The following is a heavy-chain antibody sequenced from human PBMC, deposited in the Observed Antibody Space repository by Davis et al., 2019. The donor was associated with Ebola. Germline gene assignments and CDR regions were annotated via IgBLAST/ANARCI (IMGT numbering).Heavy chain of an antibody. V-gene: IGHV3-23*01. J-gene: IGHJ4*02. D-gene: IGHD2-2*01. CDR2: ICGSTGST. Sequence: AGSLTLSCAVSAFTFSNYAMTWFRQAPGEGLEWVSSICGSTGSTYYADSVRGRFSVSRDDSKNTLFLQLNSLRDEDTAVYYCAKETAAIPTRTDYWGQGTLVTVSS. CDR3: AKETAAIPTRTDY. CDR1: AFTFSNYA.